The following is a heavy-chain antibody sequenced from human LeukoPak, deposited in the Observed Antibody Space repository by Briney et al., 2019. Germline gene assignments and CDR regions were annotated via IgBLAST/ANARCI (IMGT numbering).Heavy chain of an antibody. CDR2: ISYGGSNI. V-gene: IGHV3-30*18. D-gene: IGHD3-22*01. CDR3: VKDISTSEYYYDSYGYPDY. J-gene: IGHJ4*02. CDR1: GFTFSSYG. Sequence: PGGSLRLSCAASGFTFSSYGMHWVRQAPGKGLEWVAVISYGGSNIYYADSVKGRFTISRDNSKSMLYLHMNSLRVEDTAVYYCVKDISTSEYYYDSYGYPDYWGQGTLVTASS.